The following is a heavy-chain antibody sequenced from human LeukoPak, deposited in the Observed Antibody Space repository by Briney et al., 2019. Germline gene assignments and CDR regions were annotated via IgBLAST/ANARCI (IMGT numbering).Heavy chain of an antibody. V-gene: IGHV1-8*01. Sequence: GASVKVSCKASGYTLTSYVINWVRQATGQGLEWMGWMNPNSGNTGYAQKFQGRVTMTRNTSISTAYMELSSLRSEDTAVYYCARSRFGTRDAFDIWGQGTMVTVSS. CDR2: MNPNSGNT. D-gene: IGHD3-16*01. J-gene: IGHJ3*02. CDR1: GYTLTSYV. CDR3: ARSRFGTRDAFDI.